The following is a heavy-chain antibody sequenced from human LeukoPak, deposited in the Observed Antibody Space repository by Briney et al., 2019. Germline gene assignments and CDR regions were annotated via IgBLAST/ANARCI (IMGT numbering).Heavy chain of an antibody. D-gene: IGHD3-10*01. V-gene: IGHV4-59*12. CDR1: GGSISSYY. CDR3: AGDLWFGELPSDY. CDR2: IYYSGST. Sequence: SETLSLTCTVSGGSISSYYWSWIRQPPGKGLEWIGYIYYSGSTNYNPSLKSRVTISVATSKNQFSLKLSSVSAADTAVYYCAGDLWFGELPSDYWGQGTLVTVSS. J-gene: IGHJ4*02.